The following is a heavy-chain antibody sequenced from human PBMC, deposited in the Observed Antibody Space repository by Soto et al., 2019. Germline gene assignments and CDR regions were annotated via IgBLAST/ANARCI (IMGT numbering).Heavy chain of an antibody. J-gene: IGHJ5*02. CDR3: ARDLGYGSGGAPNWFDP. Sequence: ASVKVSCKASGYTFTSYGISWVRQAPGQGLEWMGWISAYNGNTNYAQKLQGRVTMTTDTSTSTAYMELRSLRSDDTAVYYCARDLGYGSGGAPNWFDPWGQGTLVTVSS. V-gene: IGHV1-18*01. CDR1: GYTFTSYG. D-gene: IGHD3-10*01. CDR2: ISAYNGNT.